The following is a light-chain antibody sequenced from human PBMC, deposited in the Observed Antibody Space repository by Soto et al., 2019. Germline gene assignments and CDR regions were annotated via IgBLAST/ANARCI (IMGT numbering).Light chain of an antibody. CDR3: QQYNYWPYT. J-gene: IGKJ2*01. CDR2: ATS. Sequence: MTQSPATLSVAPGGRATLSCRASQSVGGNLAWHQMKRGQAPRLLLYATSTRAAAIPARFSGSGSGTEFTLTMDSLQSEEFAVYDCQQYNYWPYTFGQGTKLEIK. CDR1: QSVGGN. V-gene: IGKV3-15*01.